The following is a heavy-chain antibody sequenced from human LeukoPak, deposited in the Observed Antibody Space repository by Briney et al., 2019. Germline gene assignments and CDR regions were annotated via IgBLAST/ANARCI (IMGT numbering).Heavy chain of an antibody. CDR1: GYTFADYY. CDR3: ARDIILDS. Sequence: ASVKVSCKTSGYTFADYYLTWVRQAPGQGFEWLGWINAKTGVTKYAQNLLGRVTMTSDTSISTAYVELSRLTSDDTALYFCARDIILDSWGQGTLVTVSS. J-gene: IGHJ5*01. D-gene: IGHD1-14*01. CDR2: INAKTGVT. V-gene: IGHV1-2*02.